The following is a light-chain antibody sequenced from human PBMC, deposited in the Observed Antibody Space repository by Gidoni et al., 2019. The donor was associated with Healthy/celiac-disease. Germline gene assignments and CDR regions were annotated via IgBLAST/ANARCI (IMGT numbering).Light chain of an antibody. CDR1: QSISSY. CDR2: AAS. Sequence: DIQMTQSPYSLSASVGDRVTITCRASQSISSYLNWYQQKPGKAPKLLSYAASSLQSGVPSRFSGSGSGTDFTLTISSLQPEDFATYYCQQSYSTLLWTFGQGTKVEIK. V-gene: IGKV1-39*01. CDR3: QQSYSTLLWT. J-gene: IGKJ1*01.